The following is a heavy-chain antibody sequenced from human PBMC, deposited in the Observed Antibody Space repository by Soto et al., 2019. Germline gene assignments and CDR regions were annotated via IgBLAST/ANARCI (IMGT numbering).Heavy chain of an antibody. J-gene: IGHJ4*02. Sequence: QVQLQESGPGLVKPSETLSLTCTVSGGSISSYYWSWIRQPPGKGLEWIGHIYYSGSPNYNPSLRGRVTRXXDXSXXRVPLTLSSVTAADTAVYYCARVSGNWNDVGVIDYWGQGTLVTVSS. V-gene: IGHV4-59*01. CDR2: IYYSGSP. D-gene: IGHD1-20*01. CDR3: ARVSGNWNDVGVIDY. CDR1: GGSISSYY.